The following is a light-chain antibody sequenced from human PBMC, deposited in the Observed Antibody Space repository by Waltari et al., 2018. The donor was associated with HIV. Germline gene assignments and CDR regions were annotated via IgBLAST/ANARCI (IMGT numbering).Light chain of an antibody. J-gene: IGLJ1*01. CDR2: DVS. Sequence: QSALTQPASVSGFPGQSITISCTGSSSDVGSCNSVSWYQQHPGKAPKLLIYDVSKRPSGVSNRFSGSKSGNTASLTISGLQAEDEADYYCCSYAGSNTYLFGTGTEVTVL. CDR1: SSDVGSCNS. V-gene: IGLV2-23*02. CDR3: CSYAGSNTYL.